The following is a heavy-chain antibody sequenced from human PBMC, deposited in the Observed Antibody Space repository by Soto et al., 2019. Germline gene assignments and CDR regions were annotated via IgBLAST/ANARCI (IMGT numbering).Heavy chain of an antibody. D-gene: IGHD6-19*01. J-gene: IGHJ4*02. CDR3: ARRSGSGLDY. CDR1: GGSFSGYY. V-gene: IGHV4-34*01. Sequence: SETVSLTCAVYGGSFSGYYWSWIRQPPGKGLEWIGEINHSRSTNXNPSLKSRVTISVDTSKNQFSLKLSSVTAADTAVYYCARRSGSGLDYWGQGTLVTVSS. CDR2: INHSRST.